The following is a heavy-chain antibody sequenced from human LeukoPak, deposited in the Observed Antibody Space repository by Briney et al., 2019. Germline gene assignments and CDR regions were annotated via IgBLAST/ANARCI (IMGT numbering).Heavy chain of an antibody. CDR2: IYPGDSDT. CDR3: ARRDDFNQKSFDY. CDR1: GYNFASNW. J-gene: IGHJ4*02. V-gene: IGHV5-51*01. D-gene: IGHD2-21*02. Sequence: GESLKISCQGSGYNFASNWIAWVRQMPGKGLEWMGIIYPGDSDTSYSPSFQGQVTISADKSISTAYLQWISLKASDTAIYYCARRDDFNQKSFDYWGQGTLVTVSS.